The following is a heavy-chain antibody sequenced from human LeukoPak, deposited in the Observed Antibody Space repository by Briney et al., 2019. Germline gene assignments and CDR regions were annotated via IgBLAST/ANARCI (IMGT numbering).Heavy chain of an antibody. Sequence: SQTLSLTCTVSGGSISSGGYYWSWIRQPPGKGLEWIGYIYHSGSTYYNPSLKSRVTISVDRSKNQFSLKLSSVTAADTAVYYCARGIDGGYYKNRGQGTLVTVSS. V-gene: IGHV4-30-2*01. CDR3: ARGIDGGYYKN. J-gene: IGHJ4*02. CDR2: IYHSGST. D-gene: IGHD3-3*01. CDR1: GGSISSGGYY.